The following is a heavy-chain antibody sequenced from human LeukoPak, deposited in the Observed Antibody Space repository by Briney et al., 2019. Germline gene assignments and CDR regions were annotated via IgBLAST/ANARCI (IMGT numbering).Heavy chain of an antibody. CDR3: ARDRRMGAHDAFDI. CDR1: GYTSTSYG. V-gene: IGHV1-18*01. J-gene: IGHJ3*02. CDR2: ISAYNGNT. Sequence: GASVKVSCKASGYTSTSYGISWVRQAPGQGLEWMGWISAYNGNTNYAQKLQGRVTMTTDTSTSTAYMELRSLRSDDTAVYYCARDRRMGAHDAFDIWGQGTMVTVSS. D-gene: IGHD1-26*01.